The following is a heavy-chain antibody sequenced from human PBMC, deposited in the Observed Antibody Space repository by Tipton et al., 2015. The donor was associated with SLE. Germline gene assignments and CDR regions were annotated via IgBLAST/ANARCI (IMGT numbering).Heavy chain of an antibody. J-gene: IGHJ4*02. V-gene: IGHV4-34*01. CDR2: INHSGST. CDR3: ATSGSLYPFEY. CDR1: GGSFSNYY. Sequence: TLSLTCRVYGGSFSNYYWSWIRQSPGKGLEWIGEINHSGSTNHNPSLKSRVIISVGTSKNQFSLKVNSVTAADTAVYYCATSGSLYPFEYWGQGTLVTVSS. D-gene: IGHD1-26*01.